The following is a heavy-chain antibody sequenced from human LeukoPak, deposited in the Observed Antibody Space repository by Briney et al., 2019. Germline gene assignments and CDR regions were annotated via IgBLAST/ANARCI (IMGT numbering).Heavy chain of an antibody. D-gene: IGHD6-6*01. CDR1: GHTFTSYD. CDR3: ARVARIAARNYNY. CDR2: MNPNSGNT. J-gene: IGHJ4*02. V-gene: IGHV1-8*01. Sequence: GASVKVSCKASGHTFTSYDINWVRQATGQGLEWMGWMNPNSGNTGYAQKFQGRVTMTRNTSISTAYMELSSLRSEDTAVYYCARVARIAARNYNYWGQGTLVTVSS.